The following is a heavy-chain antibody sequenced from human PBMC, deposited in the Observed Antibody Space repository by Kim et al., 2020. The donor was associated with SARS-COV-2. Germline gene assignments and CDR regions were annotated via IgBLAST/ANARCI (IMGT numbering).Heavy chain of an antibody. CDR1: GGSISTGYY. J-gene: IGHJ6*02. Sequence: SETLSLTCSVSGGSISTGYYWGWLRQPPGKGLEWIGNVYYGGTTYYNPSLQGRVDLSVDTSENQFSLKLSSVTAADTALYYCGRVVCSTATCYSVYSVDVWGQGTTVTVSS. CDR2: VYYGGTT. V-gene: IGHV4-39*07. CDR3: GRVVCSTATCYSVYSVDV. D-gene: IGHD2-2*02.